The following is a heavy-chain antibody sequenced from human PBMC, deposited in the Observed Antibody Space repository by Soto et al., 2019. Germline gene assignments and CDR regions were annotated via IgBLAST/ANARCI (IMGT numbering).Heavy chain of an antibody. CDR3: ARDRCDTTSCYECDY. D-gene: IGHD2-2*01. Sequence: DSVKVSCKASGDTFTSYYMHWVRQAPGQGLEWMGIINPSGGTTRFAQKFQGRVTLTRDTSTNTVYMELSSLRSDDTAVYYCARDRCDTTSCYECDYWGQGTLVTVSS. CDR1: GDTFTSYY. J-gene: IGHJ4*02. V-gene: IGHV1-46*01. CDR2: INPSGGTT.